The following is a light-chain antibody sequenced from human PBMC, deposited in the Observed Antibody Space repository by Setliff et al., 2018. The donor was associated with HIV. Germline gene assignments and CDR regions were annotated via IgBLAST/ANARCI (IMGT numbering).Light chain of an antibody. Sequence: SYELTQPSSVSVAPGKTASITCGGNNIGSKSVHWYQQKPDQAPVLVIYNDSDRPSGIPERLSGSNSGTTATLTISRVEAGDEADYYCQVWDSSSDHYVFGTGTKVTVL. V-gene: IGLV3-21*04. CDR2: NDS. CDR1: NIGSKS. CDR3: QVWDSSSDHYV. J-gene: IGLJ1*01.